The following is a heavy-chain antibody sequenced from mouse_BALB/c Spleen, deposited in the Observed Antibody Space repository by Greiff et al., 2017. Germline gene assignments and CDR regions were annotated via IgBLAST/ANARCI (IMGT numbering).Heavy chain of an antibody. CDR2: IWSGGST. CDR3: ARHYYGSSLGFDV. J-gene: IGHJ1*01. CDR1: GFSLTSYG. V-gene: IGHV2-2*02. Sequence: VMLVESGPGLVQPSQSLSITCTVSGFSLTSYGVHWVRQSPGKGLEWLGVIWSGGSTDYNAAFISRLSISKDNSKSQVFFKMNSLQANDTAIYYCARHYYGSSLGFDVWGAGTTVTVSS. D-gene: IGHD1-1*01.